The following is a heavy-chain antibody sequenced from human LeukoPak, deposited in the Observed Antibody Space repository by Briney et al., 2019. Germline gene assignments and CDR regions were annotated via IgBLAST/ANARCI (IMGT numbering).Heavy chain of an antibody. CDR3: ARDSYGDYGRFGY. CDR2: ISYDGSNK. V-gene: IGHV3-30-3*01. J-gene: IGHJ4*02. D-gene: IGHD4-17*01. CDR1: GFTFSSYA. Sequence: GGSLRLSCAAFGFTFSSYAIHWVRQAPGKGLEWVAVISYDGSNKYYADSVKGRFTISRDNSKNTLYLQMNSLRAEDTAVYYCARDSYGDYGRFGYWGQGTLVTVSS.